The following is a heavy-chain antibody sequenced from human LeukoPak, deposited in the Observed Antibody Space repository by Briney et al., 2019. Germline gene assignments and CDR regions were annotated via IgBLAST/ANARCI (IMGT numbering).Heavy chain of an antibody. CDR2: ISSSSSYI. D-gene: IGHD1-26*01. V-gene: IGHV3-21*01. CDR3: ARNFPFMGESSRRITNYYSYMDV. J-gene: IGHJ6*03. Sequence: PGGSLRLSCAASGFTFSSYSMNWVRQAPGKGLEWVSSISSSSSYIYYADSVKGRFTISRDNAKNSLYLQMNSLRAEDTAVYYCARNFPFMGESSRRITNYYSYMDVWGKGTTVTISS. CDR1: GFTFSSYS.